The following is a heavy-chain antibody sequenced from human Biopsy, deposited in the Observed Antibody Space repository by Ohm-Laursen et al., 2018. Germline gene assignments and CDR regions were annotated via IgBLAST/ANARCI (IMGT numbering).Heavy chain of an antibody. Sequence: GTLSLTCTVSGDSISSYYWSWIRQPPGKGLAWIGYAYSTGSTDYNPSLQSRVTISVDTSKNHFSLRLRSVTPADTAIYYCARDRGYYSDRTVPGYFDLWGRGTLVTVSS. CDR3: ARDRGYYSDRTVPGYFDL. D-gene: IGHD3-22*01. J-gene: IGHJ2*01. V-gene: IGHV4-59*01. CDR2: AYSTGST. CDR1: GDSISSYY.